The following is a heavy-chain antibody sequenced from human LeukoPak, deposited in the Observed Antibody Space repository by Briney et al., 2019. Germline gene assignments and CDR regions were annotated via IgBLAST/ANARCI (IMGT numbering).Heavy chain of an antibody. V-gene: IGHV3-23*01. D-gene: IGHD2-15*01. CDR3: TALNYCSGGSCAPN. CDR2: ISGSGGST. Sequence: GGSLRLSCTASGFTFSSYAMSWVRQAPGKGLGWVSAISGSGGSTYYADSVKGRSTISRDNSKNTLYLQMNSLRAEHTAVYYCTALNYCSGGSCAPNWGQGTLVTVSS. J-gene: IGHJ4*02. CDR1: GFTFSSYA.